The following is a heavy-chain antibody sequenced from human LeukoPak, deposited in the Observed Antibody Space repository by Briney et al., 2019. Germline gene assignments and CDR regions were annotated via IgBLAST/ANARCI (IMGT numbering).Heavy chain of an antibody. CDR2: ISGSVDNT. CDR3: AKGPSSGYGSSWFDY. V-gene: IGHV3-23*01. D-gene: IGHD6-19*01. J-gene: IGHJ5*01. CDR1: GFTFSNYA. Sequence: PGGSPRLSCAASGFTFSNYAMAWVRQAPGKGLEWVSAISGSVDNTYYADSVKGRFTISRDNSKNTLFLQMHSLRAEDTAVYYCAKGPSSGYGSSWFDYWGQGTLVTVSS.